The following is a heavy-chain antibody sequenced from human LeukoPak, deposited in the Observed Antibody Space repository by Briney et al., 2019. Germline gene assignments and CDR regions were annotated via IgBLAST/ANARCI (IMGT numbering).Heavy chain of an antibody. D-gene: IGHD3-10*01. Sequence: GGSLRLSCAASGFTFSSYAMSWVRQAPGKGLEWVSSISGSATHIYYADSVKGRFTISRDNAKNSVYLQVNSLRAEDTAVYYCAREGLYSGSVSSDLDYWDQGTLVSVSS. V-gene: IGHV3-21*01. CDR2: ISGSATHI. J-gene: IGHJ4*02. CDR3: AREGLYSGSVSSDLDY. CDR1: GFTFSSYA.